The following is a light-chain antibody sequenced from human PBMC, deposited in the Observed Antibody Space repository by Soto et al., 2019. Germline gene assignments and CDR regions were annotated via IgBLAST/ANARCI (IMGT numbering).Light chain of an antibody. V-gene: IGKV3-11*01. Sequence: EIVLTQSPATLSLSPGERATLSCRASQSVSSYLAWYQQKPGQAPRLLIYDASNRATGIPARFSGSGSGTDFTLTIGSLEPEDFAVYYCQQRSNWITFGQGKRLEIK. J-gene: IGKJ5*01. CDR1: QSVSSY. CDR3: QQRSNWIT. CDR2: DAS.